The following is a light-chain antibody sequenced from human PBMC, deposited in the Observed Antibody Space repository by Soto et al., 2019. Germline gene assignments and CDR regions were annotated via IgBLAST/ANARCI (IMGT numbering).Light chain of an antibody. CDR1: QSVSSSN. Sequence: DIVLTQSPGTLSLSPGERATLSCRASQSVSSSNLAWYQQKPGQAPRLLIYGASTRATGIPARFSGSGSGTESTLTISSLQPDDFATYYCQHYKMYSPWTFGQGTKVDIK. CDR2: GAS. J-gene: IGKJ1*01. V-gene: IGKV3-20*01. CDR3: QHYKMYSPWT.